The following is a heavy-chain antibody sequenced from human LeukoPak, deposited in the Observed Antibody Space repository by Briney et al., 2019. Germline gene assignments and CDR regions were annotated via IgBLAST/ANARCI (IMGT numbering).Heavy chain of an antibody. CDR1: GFTFSGYP. J-gene: IGHJ4*02. CDR3: ARELSGSISRHFDY. CDR2: ISYDGSNK. Sequence: GGSLRLSCAASGFTFSGYPIHWVRQAPGKGLEWVAVISYDGSNKYYADSVKGRSSISRDNAKNALYLQMNSLRAEDTAVFYCARELSGSISRHFDYWGQGTLVTVSS. V-gene: IGHV3-30-3*01. D-gene: IGHD2-15*01.